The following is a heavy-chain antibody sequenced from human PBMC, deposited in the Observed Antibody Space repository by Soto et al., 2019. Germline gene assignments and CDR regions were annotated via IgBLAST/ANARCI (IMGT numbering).Heavy chain of an antibody. J-gene: IGHJ5*02. CDR3: ARDDSSSSACFDP. D-gene: IGHD6-6*01. CDR1: GGSISSGGYS. V-gene: IGHV4-30-2*01. Sequence: SQTLSLTCAVSGGSISSGGYSWSWIRQPPGKGLEWIGYIYHSGSTYYNPSLKSRVTISVDRSKNQFSLKLSSVTAADTAVYYCARDDSSSSACFDPWGQGTLVTVSS. CDR2: IYHSGST.